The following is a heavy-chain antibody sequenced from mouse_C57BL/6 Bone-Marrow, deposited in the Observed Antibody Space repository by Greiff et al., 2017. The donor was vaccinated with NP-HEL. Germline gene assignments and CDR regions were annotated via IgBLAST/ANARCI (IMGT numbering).Heavy chain of an antibody. CDR2: IYPRSGNT. J-gene: IGHJ2*01. V-gene: IGHV1-81*01. CDR3: ARRGYGRDY. Sequence: VQVVESGAELARPGASVKLSCKASGYTFTSYGISWVKQRTGQGLEWIGEIYPRSGNTQYNEKFKGKATLTADKSSSTAYMELRSLTSEDSAVYFCARRGYGRDYWGQGTTLTVSS. D-gene: IGHD1-1*01. CDR1: GYTFTSYG.